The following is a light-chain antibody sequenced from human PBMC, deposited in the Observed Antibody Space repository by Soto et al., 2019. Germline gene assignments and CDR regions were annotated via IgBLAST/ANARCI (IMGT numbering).Light chain of an antibody. J-gene: IGKJ3*01. CDR2: GAS. V-gene: IGKV3-20*01. CDR3: QQYGSSRFS. CDR1: QSISSSN. Sequence: EIVLTQSPGTLSLSPGERATLSCRASQSISSSNLAWYQQKPGQAPRLLVYGASSRATGTPDRFSGSGSGTDFTLTISRLEPADFAVYYCQQYGSSRFSFGPGTKMAIK.